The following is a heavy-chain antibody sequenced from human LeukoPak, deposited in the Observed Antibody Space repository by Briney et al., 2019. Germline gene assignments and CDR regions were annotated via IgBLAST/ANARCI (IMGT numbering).Heavy chain of an antibody. D-gene: IGHD3-22*01. CDR1: GYTFTGYY. CDR3: ARDLGYYYDSSGYYRAPFFDY. CDR2: INPNSGGT. Sequence: GASVKVSCKASGYTFTGYYMHWVRQAPGQGLEWMGWINPNSGGTNYAQKFQGRVTVTRDTSISTAYMELSRLRSDDTAVYYCARDLGYYYDSSGYYRAPFFDYWGQGTLVTVSS. V-gene: IGHV1-2*02. J-gene: IGHJ4*02.